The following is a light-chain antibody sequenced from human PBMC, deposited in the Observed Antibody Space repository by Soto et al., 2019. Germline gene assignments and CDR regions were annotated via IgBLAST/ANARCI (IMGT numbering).Light chain of an antibody. J-gene: IGLJ1*01. CDR1: KIGSKS. V-gene: IGLV3-21*04. CDR2: YDT. Sequence: SYELTQPPSVSVAPGKTARITCGGNKIGSKSVHWYQQKPGQAPKLVIYYDTDRPSGIPERFSGSNSGNTATLTISRVEAGDEADYYCQVWDSGSDHYVFGTGTKVTVL. CDR3: QVWDSGSDHYV.